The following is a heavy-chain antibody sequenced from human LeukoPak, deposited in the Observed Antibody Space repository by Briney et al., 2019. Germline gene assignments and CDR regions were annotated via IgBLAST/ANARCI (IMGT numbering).Heavy chain of an antibody. CDR3: ARGSFGTHWYFDL. V-gene: IGHV3-23*01. CDR2: IADDSTAT. CDR1: GFTFSSYG. J-gene: IGHJ2*01. D-gene: IGHD3-10*01. Sequence: GGSLRLSCAASGFTFSSYGMNWVRQAPGKGLEWVSYIADDSTATYYPDSVKGRFTISRDNSKNTLSLLMNSLRAEDTAVYYCARGSFGTHWYFDLWGCGTLVTVSS.